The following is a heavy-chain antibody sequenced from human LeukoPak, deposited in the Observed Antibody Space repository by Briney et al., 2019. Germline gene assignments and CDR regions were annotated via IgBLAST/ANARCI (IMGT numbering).Heavy chain of an antibody. CDR2: IYYSVSD. V-gene: IGHV4-59*08. CDR3: ARQERGYSYGCAFDI. J-gene: IGHJ3*02. D-gene: IGHD5-18*01. Sequence: WETLSLTCTVSGGFISMYCGSWVRQPRGEGLGWIGYIYYSVSDNYNPTHKSRVTISGDTSKNQFSKKPLSVNAADTGVYYCARQERGYSYGCAFDIWGQGTMVTVSS. CDR1: GGFISMYC.